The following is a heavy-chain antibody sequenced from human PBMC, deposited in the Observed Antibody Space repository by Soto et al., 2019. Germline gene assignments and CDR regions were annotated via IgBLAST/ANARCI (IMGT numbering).Heavy chain of an antibody. Sequence: QITLKESGPTLVKPTQTLTLTCTFSGFSLSTSGVGVGWIRQPPGKALEWLALIYWDDDKRYSPSLKSRLTIXTDXSXNQVGLTMTNMDPVDTATYYCAHRRRSSGWYGDFDSWGQGTLVTVSS. CDR2: IYWDDDK. V-gene: IGHV2-5*02. CDR3: AHRRRSSGWYGDFDS. J-gene: IGHJ4*02. D-gene: IGHD6-19*01. CDR1: GFSLSTSGVG.